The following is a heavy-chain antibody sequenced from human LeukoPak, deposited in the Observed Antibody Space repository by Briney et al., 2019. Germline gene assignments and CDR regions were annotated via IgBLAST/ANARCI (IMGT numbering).Heavy chain of an antibody. Sequence: SETLSLTCAVYAGSFSGYYWSWIRQPPGKGLEWIGEINHSGTTNYNPSLKSRVTISVDTSKNQFSLNLNSVTAADTAVYYCARDRRYYDILTGYYDYGMDVWGQGTTVTVSS. CDR2: INHSGTT. D-gene: IGHD3-9*01. CDR3: ARDRRYYDILTGYYDYGMDV. CDR1: AGSFSGYY. J-gene: IGHJ6*02. V-gene: IGHV4-34*01.